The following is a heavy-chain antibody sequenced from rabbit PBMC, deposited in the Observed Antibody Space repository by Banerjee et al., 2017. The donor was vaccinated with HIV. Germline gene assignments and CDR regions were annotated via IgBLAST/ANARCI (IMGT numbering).Heavy chain of an antibody. CDR2: IYAGSSGRT. D-gene: IGHD7-1*01. Sequence: QSLVESGGGLVQPEGSLTLTCKASGFSFSSSYYMCWVRQAPGKGLDWIACIYAGSSGRTSYSTWVNGRFTVSSHNAQTALYLQLTSLTAADRATYFWARVGYAGYAGYGYGVFNWWGPATLVAVS. V-gene: IGHV1S40*01. J-gene: IGHJ4*01. CDR3: ARVGYAGYAGYGYGVFNW. CDR1: GFSFSSSYY.